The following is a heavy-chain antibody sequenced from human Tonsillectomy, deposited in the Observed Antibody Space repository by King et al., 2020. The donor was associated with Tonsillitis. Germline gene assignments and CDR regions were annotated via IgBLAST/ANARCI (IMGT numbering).Heavy chain of an antibody. D-gene: IGHD5-24*01. J-gene: IGHJ6*03. CDR1: GGTFSNYA. CDR3: AIAQEMGTIFGYYYHMDV. CDR2: IIPMFGTT. Sequence: VQLVESGAEVKKPGSSVKVSCKASGGTFSNYAISWVRQAPGQGLEWMGGIIPMFGTTNYAQKFQGRVTFTADKSTSTAYMAVSSLRSEDTAVYYCAIAQEMGTIFGYYYHMDVWGKGTTVTVSS. V-gene: IGHV1-69*06.